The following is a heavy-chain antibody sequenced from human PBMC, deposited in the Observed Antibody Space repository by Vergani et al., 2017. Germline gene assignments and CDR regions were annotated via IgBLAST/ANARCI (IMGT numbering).Heavy chain of an antibody. V-gene: IGHV1-18*01. D-gene: IGHD2-2*01. J-gene: IGHJ6*02. CDR1: GATFRSNT. CDR3: ARDPDIVVVPAAPYYYYYYGMDV. CDR2: ISAYNGNT. Sequence: QVQLVQSGAEVKKPGSSVKVSCKASGATFRSNTISWVRQVPGQGLEWMGRISAYNGNTNYAQKLQGRVTMTTDTSTSTAYMELRSLRSDDTAVYYCARDPDIVVVPAAPYYYYYYGMDVWGQGP.